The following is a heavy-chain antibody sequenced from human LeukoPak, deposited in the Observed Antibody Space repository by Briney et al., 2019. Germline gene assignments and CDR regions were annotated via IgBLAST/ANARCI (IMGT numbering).Heavy chain of an antibody. D-gene: IGHD4-17*01. J-gene: IGHJ4*02. CDR3: ARESTVTTRSA. CDR1: GVSISSGDYY. V-gene: IGHV4-30-4*01. CDR2: IYYSGST. Sequence: SSETLSLTCTVSGVSISSGDYYWSWIRQPPGKGLEWIGYIYYSGSTYYNPSLKSRVTISVDTSKNQFSLKLSSVTAADTAVYYWARESTVTTRSAWGQGTLVTVSS.